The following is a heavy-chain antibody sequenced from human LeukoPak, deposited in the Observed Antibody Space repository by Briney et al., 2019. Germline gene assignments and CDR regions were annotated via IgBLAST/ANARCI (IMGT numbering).Heavy chain of an antibody. Sequence: PSQTLSLTCTVSGGSISSGDYYWSWIRQPPGKGLEWIGYIYYSGSTYYNPSLKSRVTISVDTSKNQFSLKLSSVSAADTAVYYCARTGWLQSDPFDSWGQGTLVTVSS. CDR1: GGSISSGDYY. CDR2: IYYSGST. J-gene: IGHJ4*02. D-gene: IGHD5-24*01. V-gene: IGHV4-30-4*01. CDR3: ARTGWLQSDPFDS.